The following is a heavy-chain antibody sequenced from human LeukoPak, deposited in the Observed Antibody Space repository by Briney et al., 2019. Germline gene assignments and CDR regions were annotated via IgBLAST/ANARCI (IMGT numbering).Heavy chain of an antibody. CDR2: ISSSSTI. J-gene: IGHJ4*02. Sequence: GGSLRLSCAASGFTFSTYSMTWVRQAPGKGLDWVSYISSSSTIYYADSVKGRFTISRDNAKSSLYLQMNSLRAEDTAVYYCARDFCSTTSCRFDYWGQGTLVTVSS. CDR1: GFTFSTYS. CDR3: ARDFCSTTSCRFDY. V-gene: IGHV3-48*01. D-gene: IGHD2-2*01.